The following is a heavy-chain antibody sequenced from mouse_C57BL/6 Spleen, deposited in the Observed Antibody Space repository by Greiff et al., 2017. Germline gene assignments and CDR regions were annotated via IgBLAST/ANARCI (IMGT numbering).Heavy chain of an antibody. V-gene: IGHV1-80*01. CDR3: AVIYYDDDGGAYYSMDY. D-gene: IGHD2-4*01. Sequence: VQLQQSGAELVKPGASVKISCKASGYAFSSYWMNWVKQRPGKGLEWIGQIYPGDGDTNYNGKFKGKATLTADKSSSTAYMPLISLTSQGSAVYFGAVIYYDDDGGAYYSMDYWGQGTSVTVSS. CDR1: GYAFSSYW. CDR2: IYPGDGDT. J-gene: IGHJ4*01.